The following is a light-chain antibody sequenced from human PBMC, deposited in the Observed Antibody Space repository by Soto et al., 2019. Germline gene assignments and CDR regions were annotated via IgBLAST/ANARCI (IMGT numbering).Light chain of an antibody. Sequence: QSVLTQPASVSGSPGQSITISCTGGSSDIGGYNYVSWFQQHPGKAPKLMIYEVTNRPSGVSNRFSGSKSGSTASLTISGLQAEDEADYYCSSFKGTNSFVFGTGTKLTVL. CDR1: SSDIGGYNY. J-gene: IGLJ1*01. V-gene: IGLV2-14*01. CDR3: SSFKGTNSFV. CDR2: EVT.